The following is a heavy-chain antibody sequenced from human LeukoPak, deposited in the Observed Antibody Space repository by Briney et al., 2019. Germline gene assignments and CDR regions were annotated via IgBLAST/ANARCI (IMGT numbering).Heavy chain of an antibody. D-gene: IGHD6-13*01. V-gene: IGHV3-49*03. CDR1: GFTFGDYA. CDR3: SRMYSESSSWALDY. Sequence: GGSLRLSCTASGFTFGDYAMNWFRQAPGKGLEWVGFIRRKGYGGTTEYAASVKGRFTISRDDSKGIAYVQMNSLKTEDTAVYYCSRMYSESSSWALDYWGQGTLVTVSS. CDR2: IRRKGYGGTT. J-gene: IGHJ4*02.